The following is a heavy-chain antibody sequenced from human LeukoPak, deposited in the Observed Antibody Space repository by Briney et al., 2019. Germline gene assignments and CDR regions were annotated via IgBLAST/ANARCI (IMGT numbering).Heavy chain of an antibody. D-gene: IGHD3-3*01. J-gene: IGHJ3*02. CDR1: GGSISSSSYY. V-gene: IGHV4-39*07. CDR2: INHSGST. CDR3: ARIMIFGVVIDAFDI. Sequence: SETLSLTCTVSGGSISSSSYYWSWIRQPPGKGLEWIGEINHSGSTNYNPSLKSRVTISVDTSKNQFSLKLSSVTAADTAVYYCARIMIFGVVIDAFDIWGQGTMVTVSS.